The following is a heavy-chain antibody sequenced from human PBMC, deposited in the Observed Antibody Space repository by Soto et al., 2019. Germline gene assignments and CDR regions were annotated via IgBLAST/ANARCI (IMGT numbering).Heavy chain of an antibody. D-gene: IGHD6-19*01. CDR1: GFTFSTSG. CDR3: AKDWGSRGWYNWFDP. Sequence: QVQMVESGGGVVQPGTSLRLSCATSGFTFSTSGMHWVRQAPGKGLEWVAMISHDGSVTYYTDSVQGRFTISRDTPKNKLYLQMNILRDDDTSIYYCAKDWGSRGWYNWFDPWGQGTLVTVS. J-gene: IGHJ5*02. V-gene: IGHV3-30*18. CDR2: ISHDGSVT.